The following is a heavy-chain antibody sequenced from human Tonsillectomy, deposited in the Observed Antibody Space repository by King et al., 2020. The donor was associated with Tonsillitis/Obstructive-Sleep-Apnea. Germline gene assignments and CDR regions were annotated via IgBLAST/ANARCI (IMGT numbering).Heavy chain of an antibody. Sequence: QLQESGPGLVKPSETLSLTCTVSGYSISSGYYWGWIRQPPGKGLEWIGSINHSGSTYYNPSLKSRVTISVDTSKNQFSLKLSSVTAADTAVYYCARGPYSDFWSGYHQYWGQGILVTVSS. J-gene: IGHJ4*02. CDR2: INHSGST. V-gene: IGHV4-38-2*02. CDR3: ARGPYSDFWSGYHQY. CDR1: GYSISSGYY. D-gene: IGHD3-3*01.